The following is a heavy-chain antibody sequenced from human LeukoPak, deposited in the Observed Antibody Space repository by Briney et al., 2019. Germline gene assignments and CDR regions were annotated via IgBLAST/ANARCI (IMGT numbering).Heavy chain of an antibody. V-gene: IGHV4-4*07. J-gene: IGHJ4*02. CDR1: GVSISSYY. D-gene: IGHD3-9*01. CDR2: IYTSGST. CDR3: VGVGYDILTGYHDY. Sequence: SETLSLTCTVSGVSISSYYWSWIRQPAGKGLEWIGRIYTSGSTNYNPSLKSRVTMSVDTSKNHFSLKLSSVTAADTAVYYCVGVGYDILTGYHDYWGQGTLVTVSS.